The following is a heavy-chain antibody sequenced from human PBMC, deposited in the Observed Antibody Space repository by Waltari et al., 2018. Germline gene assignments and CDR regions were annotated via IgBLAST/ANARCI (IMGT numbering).Heavy chain of an antibody. CDR2: ISSSSSYI. D-gene: IGHD2-15*01. CDR3: ARRGDCSGGSCYRLPSYYYYMDV. CDR1: GFTFSSYS. V-gene: IGHV3-21*01. Sequence: EVQLVESGGGLVKPGGSLRLSCAASGFTFSSYSMTWVRQAPAQGLEWVPSISSSSSYIYYADSVKGRFTISRDNAKNSLYLQMNSPRAEDTAVYYCARRGDCSGGSCYRLPSYYYYMDVWGKGTTVTVSS. J-gene: IGHJ6*03.